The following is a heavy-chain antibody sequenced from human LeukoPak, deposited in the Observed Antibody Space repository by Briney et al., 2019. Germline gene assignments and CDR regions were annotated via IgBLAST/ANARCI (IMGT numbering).Heavy chain of an antibody. D-gene: IGHD6-19*01. V-gene: IGHV3-9*01. Sequence: HSGGSLRLSCAASGFTFDDYAMHWVRQAPGKGLEWVSGISWNSGSIGYADSVKGRFIISRDNAKNSLYLQMNSLRAEDTALYYCAKDSSHSSGWIDYWGQGTLVTVSS. CDR1: GFTFDDYA. J-gene: IGHJ4*02. CDR3: AKDSSHSSGWIDY. CDR2: ISWNSGSI.